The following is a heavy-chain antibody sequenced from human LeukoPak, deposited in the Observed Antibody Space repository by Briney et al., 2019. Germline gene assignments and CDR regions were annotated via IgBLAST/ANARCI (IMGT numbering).Heavy chain of an antibody. J-gene: IGHJ3*02. D-gene: IGHD3-22*01. CDR2: IYYSGST. CDR1: GFTFSTYS. CDR3: ARARNYYDSSDYYYEGDAFDI. V-gene: IGHV4-59*01. Sequence: GSLRLSCAASGFTFSTYSMNWVRQPPGKGLECIGYIYYSGSTNYNPSLKSRGTISVDKSKNQFSLKLSSVTAADTAVYYCARARNYYDSSDYYYEGDAFDIWGQGTMVTVSS.